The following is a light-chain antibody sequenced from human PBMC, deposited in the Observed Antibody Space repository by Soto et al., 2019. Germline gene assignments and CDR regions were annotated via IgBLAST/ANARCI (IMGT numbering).Light chain of an antibody. CDR2: GIS. Sequence: EIVLTQSPGTRSLSRFEIAILSYRASQSLTSYLAWYQQKPDQAPRLLIYGISTRATDIPARFSGSGSGTEFTLTISSLQSQDFAVYYCQQYNNWPLTFGGGTKVDIK. CDR1: QSLTSY. V-gene: IGKV3-15*01. CDR3: QQYNNWPLT. J-gene: IGKJ4*01.